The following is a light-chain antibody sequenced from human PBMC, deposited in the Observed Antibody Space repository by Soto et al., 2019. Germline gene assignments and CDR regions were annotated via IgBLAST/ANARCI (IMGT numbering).Light chain of an antibody. J-gene: IGLJ1*01. Sequence: QSVLTQPASVSGSPGHSIAISCTGTSSDIGAYNYVSWYQQHPGKAPKLIIYDVSNRPSGLSDRFSGSKSGNTASLTIFGLQAEDEADYYCSSYTSSTTYVFGTGTKVTVL. V-gene: IGLV2-14*03. CDR3: SSYTSSTTYV. CDR2: DVS. CDR1: SSDIGAYNY.